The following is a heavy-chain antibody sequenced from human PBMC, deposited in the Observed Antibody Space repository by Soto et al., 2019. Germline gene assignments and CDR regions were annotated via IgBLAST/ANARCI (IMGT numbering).Heavy chain of an antibody. CDR1: GYNFIQLG. J-gene: IGHJ6*02. CDR2: ISPDRGDT. Sequence: QVQLVQSGGEVKRPGASMNVSCKTSGYNFIQLGITWVRQAPGQGLEWLGWISPDRGDTNYAQKVQCRVTMTADTSTTTVYMDMRSLRADATARYYCAREGIGYRNGAAVYNGRDVWGQGTTVTVTS. V-gene: IGHV1-18*01. CDR3: AREGIGYRNGAAVYNGRDV. D-gene: IGHD2-15*01.